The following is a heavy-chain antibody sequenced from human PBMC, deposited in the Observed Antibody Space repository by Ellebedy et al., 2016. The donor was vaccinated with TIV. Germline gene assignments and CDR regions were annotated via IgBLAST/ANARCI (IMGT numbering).Heavy chain of an antibody. D-gene: IGHD3-10*01. J-gene: IGHJ6*02. CDR2: VDQSGGT. CDR1: GGSFTSYS. V-gene: IGHV4-34*01. Sequence: SETLSLTXAVSGGSFTSYSWTWIRQPPGKGLEWIGEVDQSGGTNYSPSLKSRLSISLDTSKNHFSLKLTSVTAADSAVYYCARGRNYYGSGVTTGMDVWGQGTTVTVSS. CDR3: ARGRNYYGSGVTTGMDV.